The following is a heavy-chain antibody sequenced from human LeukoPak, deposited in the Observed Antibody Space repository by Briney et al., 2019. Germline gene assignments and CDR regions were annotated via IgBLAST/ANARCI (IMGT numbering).Heavy chain of an antibody. D-gene: IGHD6-6*01. V-gene: IGHV3-21*01. CDR2: ISSSSSYI. CDR3: ARDPSIAAQVGFDY. Sequence: GGSLRLSCAASGFSFSTYAMTWVRQAPGKGLEWVSSISSSSSYIYYADSVKGRFTISRDNAKNSLYLQMNSLRAEDTAVYYCARDPSIAAQVGFDYWGQGTLVTVSS. CDR1: GFSFSTYA. J-gene: IGHJ4*02.